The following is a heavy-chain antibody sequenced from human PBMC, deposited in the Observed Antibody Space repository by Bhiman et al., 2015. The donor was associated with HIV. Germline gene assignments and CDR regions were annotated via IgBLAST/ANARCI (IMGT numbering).Heavy chain of an antibody. CDR2: TSYDGSNK. Sequence: QVQLVESGGGVVQPGRSLRLSCAASGFSFSSYAMHWVRQSPGKGLEWVAVTSYDGSNKYYADSVKGRFTISRDNSKNTLYLQMNSLRAEDTAVYYCAKEIIAAAGTAHVFYYYYYMDVWGKGTTVTVSS. CDR3: AKEIIAAAGTAHVFYYYYYMDV. J-gene: IGHJ6*03. V-gene: IGHV3-30*18. CDR1: GFSFSSYA. D-gene: IGHD6-13*01.